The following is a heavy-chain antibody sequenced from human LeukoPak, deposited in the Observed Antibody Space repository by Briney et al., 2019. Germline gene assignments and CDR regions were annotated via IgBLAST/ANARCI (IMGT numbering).Heavy chain of an antibody. V-gene: IGHV3-30-3*01. CDR3: ARDQMIAAAGLDY. Sequence: GGSLRLSCAASGFTFSSFAMHWVRQAPGKGLEWVAVISYDGSNKYFADSVKGRFTISRDNSKNKLYLQMNSLRAEDTAVYYCARDQMIAAAGLDYWGQGTLVTVSS. J-gene: IGHJ4*02. CDR2: ISYDGSNK. CDR1: GFTFSSFA. D-gene: IGHD6-13*01.